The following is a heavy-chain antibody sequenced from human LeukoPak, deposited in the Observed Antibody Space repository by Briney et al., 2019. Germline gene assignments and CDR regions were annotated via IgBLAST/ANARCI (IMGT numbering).Heavy chain of an antibody. CDR3: ARDGSGYYGDFDY. D-gene: IGHD3-22*01. CDR1: GFTFSSYN. CDR2: ISSSSSTT. V-gene: IGHV3-48*01. Sequence: GGSLRLSCAASGFTFSSYNMNWVRQAPGKGLGWVSYISSSSSTTYYADSVKGRFTISRDNAKNSLYLHMNSLRAEDTAVYYCARDGSGYYGDFDYWGQGTLVTVSS. J-gene: IGHJ4*02.